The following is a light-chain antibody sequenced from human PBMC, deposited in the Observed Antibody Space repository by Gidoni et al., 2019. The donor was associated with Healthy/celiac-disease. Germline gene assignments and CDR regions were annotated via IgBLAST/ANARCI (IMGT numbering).Light chain of an antibody. CDR1: QSVSSSY. J-gene: IGKJ5*01. V-gene: IGKV3-20*01. Sequence: IVLTQSPGTLSLSAGERATLSCRASQSVSSSYLAWYQQKPGQAPRLLIYGASSRATGIPDRFSGSGSWTEFSLTISRLEPEDFAVYYCQQYGSSPGITFGQGTRLEIK. CDR3: QQYGSSPGIT. CDR2: GAS.